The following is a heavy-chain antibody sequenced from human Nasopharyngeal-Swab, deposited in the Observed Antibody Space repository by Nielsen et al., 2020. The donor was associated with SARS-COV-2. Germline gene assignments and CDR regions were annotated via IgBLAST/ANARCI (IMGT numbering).Heavy chain of an antibody. D-gene: IGHD2-15*01. CDR3: TRCGGSCYTGKDY. Sequence: GGSLRLSCAASGFTFSDSAIHWVRQASGKGLEWVGRIRSKGNTYATAYAASVKGRFIIFRDDSKNTAYLQMNSLITEDTAVYYCTRCGGSCYTGKDYWGQGTLVTVSS. CDR1: GFTFSDSA. V-gene: IGHV3-73*01. J-gene: IGHJ4*02. CDR2: IRSKGNTYAT.